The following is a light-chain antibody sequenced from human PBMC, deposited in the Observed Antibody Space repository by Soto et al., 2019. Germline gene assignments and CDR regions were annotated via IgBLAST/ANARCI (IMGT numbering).Light chain of an antibody. J-gene: IGKJ4*01. CDR3: QQYDDYPLT. Sequence: DIQMTQSPSTLSASVGDRVTITCRASQSIKNWLAWYQQKPGTAPKFLIYDASTLESGVPSRFSGSGSGTEFPLTLSSLQADDFAPYFCQQYDDYPLTFGGGTKVEIK. CDR2: DAS. CDR1: QSIKNW. V-gene: IGKV1-5*01.